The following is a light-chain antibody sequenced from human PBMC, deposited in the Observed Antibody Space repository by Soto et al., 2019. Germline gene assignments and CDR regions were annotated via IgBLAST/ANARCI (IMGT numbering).Light chain of an antibody. CDR3: QQYNNWPHT. Sequence: EIVMTQSPATLSVSPGERATLSCRASQIVRTKLACYQQKPGQAPRLLIYDASLSATGIPARFSGSGSGPELPLTIGSRQSEGFAVYSCQQYNNWPHTFGGGTKVKIK. V-gene: IGKV3-15*01. CDR1: QIVRTK. J-gene: IGKJ4*01. CDR2: DAS.